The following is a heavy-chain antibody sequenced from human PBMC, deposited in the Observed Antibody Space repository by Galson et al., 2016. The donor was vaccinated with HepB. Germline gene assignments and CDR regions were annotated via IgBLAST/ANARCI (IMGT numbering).Heavy chain of an antibody. CDR3: AKSGYFDWFDY. CDR1: GFTFTTYA. Sequence: SLRLSCAVSGFTFTTYAMSWVRQAPGKGLEWVSSLSNSGGSTYYADSVKGRFTISRDNSKNTLYLQMNSLRAEDTAGYYCAKSGYFDWFDYWGQGTLATVSS. V-gene: IGHV3-23*01. D-gene: IGHD3-9*01. CDR2: LSNSGGST. J-gene: IGHJ4*02.